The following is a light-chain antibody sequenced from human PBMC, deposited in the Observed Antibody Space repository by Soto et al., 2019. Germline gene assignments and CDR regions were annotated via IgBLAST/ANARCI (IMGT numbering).Light chain of an antibody. CDR3: QQTYTTPGIT. V-gene: IGKV1-39*01. CDR2: GAS. CDR1: QNINNY. Sequence: DIQMTQSPSSLSASVGDRVTITCRTSQNINNYLNWYQQKPGKAPKLLIYGASSLQTGVPSRFSGSGSGTDFTLTISSLQPEDFAIYYCQQTYTTPGITFGQGTRLEIK. J-gene: IGKJ5*01.